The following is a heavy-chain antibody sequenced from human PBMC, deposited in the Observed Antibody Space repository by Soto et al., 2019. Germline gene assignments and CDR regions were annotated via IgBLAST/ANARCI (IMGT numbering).Heavy chain of an antibody. CDR2: IKQDGSEK. CDR3: ARDRQWLVLDYFDY. J-gene: IGHJ4*02. CDR1: GFTFSIYW. Sequence: PGGSLRLSCAASGFTFSIYWMSWVRQAPGKGLEWVANIKQDGSEKYYVDSVKGRFTISRDNAKNSLYLQMNSLRAEDTAVYYCARDRQWLVLDYFDYWGQGTLVTVSS. D-gene: IGHD6-19*01. V-gene: IGHV3-7*01.